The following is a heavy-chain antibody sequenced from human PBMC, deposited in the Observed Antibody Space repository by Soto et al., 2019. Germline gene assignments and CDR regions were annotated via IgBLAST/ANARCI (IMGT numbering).Heavy chain of an antibody. J-gene: IGHJ4*02. CDR2: IKGDGSST. CDR3: ARDLFRAACG. CDR1: GFTFSSYW. Sequence: GGSLRLSCVGSGFTFSSYWMHWVRQTPGKGLVWVSRIKGDGSSTSYADSVTGRFTISRDNAKNTLYLQMNSLRAEDTAVYYCARDLFRAACGRGQGTLVTVSS. D-gene: IGHD2-21*01. V-gene: IGHV3-74*01.